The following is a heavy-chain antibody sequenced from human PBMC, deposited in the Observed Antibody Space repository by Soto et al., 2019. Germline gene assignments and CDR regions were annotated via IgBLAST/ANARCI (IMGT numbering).Heavy chain of an antibody. V-gene: IGHV4-34*01. J-gene: IGHJ6*03. Sequence: SETLSLTCAVYGASFSGYYWSWIRQPPGKGLEWIGEINHSGGTNYNPSLKSRVTISGDTSKNQFSLKLSSVTAADTAVYYCAMGFGGYYYMDVWGIGTTVTVSS. CDR3: AMGFGGYYYMDV. D-gene: IGHD5-12*01. CDR1: GASFSGYY. CDR2: INHSGGT.